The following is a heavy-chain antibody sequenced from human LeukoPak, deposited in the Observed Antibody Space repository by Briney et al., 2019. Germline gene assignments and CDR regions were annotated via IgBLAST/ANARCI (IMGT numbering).Heavy chain of an antibody. J-gene: IGHJ4*02. Sequence: SETLSLTCTVSGDSLNTYYWTWIRQPPGKGLEWIGYIYYSGSTNYNPSLKSRVTISVDTSKNQFSLKLTSVTAADTAVYYCARVRTSGPDFFDYWGQGTLVTVSS. CDR3: ARVRTSGPDFFDY. CDR2: IYYSGST. V-gene: IGHV4-59*01. D-gene: IGHD3-3*01. CDR1: GDSLNTYY.